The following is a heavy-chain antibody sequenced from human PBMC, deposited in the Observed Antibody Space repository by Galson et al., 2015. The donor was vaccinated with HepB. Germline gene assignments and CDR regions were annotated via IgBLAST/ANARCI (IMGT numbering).Heavy chain of an antibody. J-gene: IGHJ5*02. CDR3: ATSIVVVVAATEWWFDP. D-gene: IGHD2-15*01. Sequence: SVKVSCKASGGTFSSYAISWVRQAPGQGLEWMGGIIPILGIANYAQKFQGRVTITADKSTSTAYMELSSLRSEDTAVYYCATSIVVVVAATEWWFDPWGQGTLVTVSS. CDR1: GGTFSSYA. V-gene: IGHV1-69*10. CDR2: IIPILGIA.